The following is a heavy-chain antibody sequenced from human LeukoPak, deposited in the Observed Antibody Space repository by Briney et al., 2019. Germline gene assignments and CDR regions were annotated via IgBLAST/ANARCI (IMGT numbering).Heavy chain of an antibody. CDR2: ISSSGSTI. CDR3: AGVGALSSSWLLY. J-gene: IGHJ4*02. Sequence: GGSLRLSCAASGFTFSSYEMNWVRQAPGKGLEWVSYISSSGSTIYYADSVKGRFTISRDNAKNSLYLQMNSLRAEDTAVYFCAGVGALSSSWLLYWGQGTLVTVSS. V-gene: IGHV3-48*03. D-gene: IGHD6-13*01. CDR1: GFTFSSYE.